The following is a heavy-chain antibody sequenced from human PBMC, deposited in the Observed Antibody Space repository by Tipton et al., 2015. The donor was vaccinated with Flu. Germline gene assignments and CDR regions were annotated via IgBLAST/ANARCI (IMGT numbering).Heavy chain of an antibody. V-gene: IGHV4-61*02. CDR3: ARVRSYYDSSGYYYAFDY. Sequence: TLSLTCTVSGGSISSGSYYWSWIRQPAGKGLEWIGRIYTSGSTNYNPSLKSRVTISVDTSKNQFSLKLSSVTAVDTAVYYCARVRSYYDSSGYYYAFDYWGQGTLVTVSS. CDR2: IYTSGST. D-gene: IGHD3-22*01. CDR1: GGSISSGSYY. J-gene: IGHJ4*02.